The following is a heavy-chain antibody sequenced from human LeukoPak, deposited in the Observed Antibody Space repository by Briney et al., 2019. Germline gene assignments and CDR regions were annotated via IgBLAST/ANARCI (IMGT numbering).Heavy chain of an antibody. V-gene: IGHV3-33*01. Sequence: AGGSLRLSCAASGFTFSSYGMHWVRQAPGKGLEWVAVIWYDGSNKYYADSVKGRFTISRDNSKNTLYLQMNSLRAEDTAVYYCARVHDFWSGFYGMDVWGQGTTVTVSS. CDR2: IWYDGSNK. J-gene: IGHJ6*02. D-gene: IGHD3-3*01. CDR3: ARVHDFWSGFYGMDV. CDR1: GFTFSSYG.